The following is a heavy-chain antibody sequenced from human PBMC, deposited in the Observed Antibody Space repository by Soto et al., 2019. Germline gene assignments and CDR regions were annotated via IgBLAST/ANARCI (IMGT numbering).Heavy chain of an antibody. Sequence: EVQLVESGGVVVQPGGSLRLSCAASGFTFDDYAMNWVRQPPGKGLEWVSLITWDGGSTYYADSVKGRFTISRDNSKNSLFLQMNSLRTEDSALYFCAKGGGYSYGLLISWGQGTLVTVSS. CDR1: GFTFDDYA. D-gene: IGHD5-18*01. CDR2: ITWDGGST. CDR3: AKGGGYSYGLLIS. J-gene: IGHJ5*02. V-gene: IGHV3-43D*04.